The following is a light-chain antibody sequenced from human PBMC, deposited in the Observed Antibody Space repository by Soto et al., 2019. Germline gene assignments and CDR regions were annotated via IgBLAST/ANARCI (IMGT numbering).Light chain of an antibody. J-gene: IGKJ1*01. Sequence: IVMPQSTATLSVSPGERATLSCMASQSFSSTYLAWYQQKPGQAPRLLIYGASSRATGIPDRFSGGGSGTDFTLTISRLESEDFAVYYCQQYGGSPGTFGQGTKVDTK. V-gene: IGKV3-20*01. CDR3: QQYGGSPGT. CDR1: QSFSSTY. CDR2: GAS.